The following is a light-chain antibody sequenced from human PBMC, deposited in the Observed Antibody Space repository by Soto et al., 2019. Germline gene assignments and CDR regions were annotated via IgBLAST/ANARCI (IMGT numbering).Light chain of an antibody. CDR3: QHYNYWPSKT. CDR1: QSVGNN. CDR2: GAY. V-gene: IGKV3-15*01. J-gene: IGKJ1*01. Sequence: EIVMTQSPATLSVSPGERTTLSCRASQSVGNNLAWYQQKPGQAPRLLIYGAYTRATGIPARFSGSGSGTDFTLTISSLQSEDFAVYYCQHYNYWPSKTFGQGTKVE.